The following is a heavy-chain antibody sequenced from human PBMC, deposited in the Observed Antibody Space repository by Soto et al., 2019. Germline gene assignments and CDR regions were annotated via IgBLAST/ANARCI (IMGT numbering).Heavy chain of an antibody. CDR1: GGTFSNFA. J-gene: IGHJ3*02. CDR2: IIPLFNVA. D-gene: IGHD5-18*01. V-gene: IGHV1-69*01. CDR3: VDSGRDVMGYDFQDPEGNDI. Sequence: QVQLVQSGPEVKKPGSSVKVSCEASGGTFSNFAVNWVRQAPGQGLEWVGGIIPLFNVAKYAQKFEGRVTIVADDCTSTAYMDLSSLRSDATAVYYCVDSGRDVMGYDFQDPEGNDIWCQWKMVTVSS.